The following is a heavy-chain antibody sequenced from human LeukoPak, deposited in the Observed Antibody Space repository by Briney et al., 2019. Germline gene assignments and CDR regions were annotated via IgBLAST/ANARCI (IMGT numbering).Heavy chain of an antibody. J-gene: IGHJ4*02. CDR2: IYYSGST. CDR1: GGSIRSYY. Sequence: PSETLSLTCTVSGGSIRSYYWSWIRQPPGKGLEWIGYIYYSGSTNYNPSLKSRVTISVDASKNQFSLKLSSVTAADTAVYYCARGDYGDSDYWGQGILVTVSS. D-gene: IGHD4-17*01. CDR3: ARGDYGDSDY. V-gene: IGHV4-59*01.